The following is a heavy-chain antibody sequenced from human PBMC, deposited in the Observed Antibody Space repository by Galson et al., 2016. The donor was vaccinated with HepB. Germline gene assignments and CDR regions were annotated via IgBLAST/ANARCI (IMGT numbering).Heavy chain of an antibody. J-gene: IGHJ6*02. CDR3: AREMDNDFYYYSMDV. Sequence: SVKVSCKASGGTFSSYAISWVRQAPGQGPEWMGGIIPNFGPPNYAQKFQGRVTITADESTSTAYMELSSLRSEDTAVYFCAREMDNDFYYYSMDVWGQGTTVTVSS. CDR2: IIPNFGPP. V-gene: IGHV1-69*13. CDR1: GGTFSSYA. D-gene: IGHD2-2*03.